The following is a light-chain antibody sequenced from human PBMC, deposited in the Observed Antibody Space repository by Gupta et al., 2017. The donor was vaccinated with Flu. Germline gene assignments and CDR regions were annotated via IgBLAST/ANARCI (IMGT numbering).Light chain of an antibody. CDR2: GAS. V-gene: IGKV3-15*01. Sequence: DTMMTQSPATLSVSPGERATLSCRASQSVSSNLAWHQQKPAQAPRLLIYGASTRATGIPARLIGSGSCTEVIITISSLQSQDYSIFYCRQYNNWLWTFGQGTKVEIK. CDR1: QSVSSN. J-gene: IGKJ1*01. CDR3: RQYNNWLWT.